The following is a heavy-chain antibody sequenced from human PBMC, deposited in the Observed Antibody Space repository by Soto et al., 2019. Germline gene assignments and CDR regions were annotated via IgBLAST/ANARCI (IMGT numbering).Heavy chain of an antibody. CDR3: AKDLSGALPYYGMDV. CDR2: ISYDGSNK. V-gene: IGHV3-30*18. Sequence: GGSLRLYCAASGFTISSYGMHWVRQAPGKGLEWVAVISYDGSNKYYADSVKGRFTISRDNSKNTLYLQMNSLRAEDTAVYYCAKDLSGALPYYGMDVWGQGTTVTVSS. J-gene: IGHJ6*02. D-gene: IGHD3-10*01. CDR1: GFTISSYG.